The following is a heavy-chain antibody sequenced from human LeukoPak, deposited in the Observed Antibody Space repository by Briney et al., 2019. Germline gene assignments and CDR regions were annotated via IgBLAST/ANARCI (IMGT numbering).Heavy chain of an antibody. D-gene: IGHD4-17*01. CDR1: GFTFSTNY. J-gene: IGHJ4*02. V-gene: IGHV3-66*01. CDR2: IYSGGNT. CDR3: ARGLYADYAFDY. Sequence: GGSLRLSCAASGFTFSTNYMSWVRQAPGKGLEWVSVIYSGGNTYYADSVNGRFTISRDNSKNTVYLQMNSLRAEDTAVYYCARGLYADYAFDYWGQGTLVTVSS.